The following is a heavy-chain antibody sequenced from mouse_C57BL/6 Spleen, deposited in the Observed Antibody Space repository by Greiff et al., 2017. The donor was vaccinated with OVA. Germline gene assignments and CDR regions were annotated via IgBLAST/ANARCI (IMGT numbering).Heavy chain of an antibody. CDR1: GFTFSDYY. CDR3: ARLNYWYFDV. V-gene: IGHV5-12*01. CDR2: ISNGGGST. Sequence: EVQGAESGGGLVQPGGSLKLSCAASGFTFSDYYMYWVRQTPEKRLEWVAYISNGGGSTYYPDTVKGRFTISRDNAKNTLYLQMSRLKSEDTAMYYCARLNYWYFDVWGTGTTVTVSS. J-gene: IGHJ1*03.